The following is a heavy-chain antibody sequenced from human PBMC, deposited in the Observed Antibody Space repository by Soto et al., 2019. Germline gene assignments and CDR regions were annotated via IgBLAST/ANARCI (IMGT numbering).Heavy chain of an antibody. V-gene: IGHV3-74*01. J-gene: IGHJ3*01. CDR3: ARGIPGHYGFDV. D-gene: IGHD1-20*01. Sequence: EVQLVESGGALVQPGGSQRLSCAASGFTFSNYWIHWVRQAPGKGLVWVSRIKGDGINTNYADSVKGRFTISRDNAGNTVYLQMNSLRTDDTAVYYCARGIPGHYGFDVWGQGTMVIVSS. CDR1: GFTFSNYW. CDR2: IKGDGINT.